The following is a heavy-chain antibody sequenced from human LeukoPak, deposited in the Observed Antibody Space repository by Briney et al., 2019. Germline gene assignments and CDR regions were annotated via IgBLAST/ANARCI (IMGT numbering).Heavy chain of an antibody. D-gene: IGHD2-8*01. CDR1: GFTFSDHA. CDR2: ISYHARDQ. CDR3: AAQPCINGICYLDY. J-gene: IGHJ4*02. Sequence: GGSLRLSCTASGFTFSDHAMHWVRQAPGKGLEWVTVISYHARDQFYADSVKGRFTVSRNNSRNILYLQMNSLRVEDSAVYYCAAQPCINGICYLDYWGQGALVTVSS. V-gene: IGHV3-30*04.